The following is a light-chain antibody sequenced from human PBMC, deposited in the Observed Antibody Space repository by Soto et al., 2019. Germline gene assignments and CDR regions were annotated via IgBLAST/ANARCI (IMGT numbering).Light chain of an antibody. J-gene: IGKJ4*01. CDR2: SAS. CDR1: QGISNY. Sequence: DIQLTQSPSFLSASVGDRITITCRASQGISNYLAWYQQKPGKAPELLVYSASTLQSGVPSRFSGGGSETEFSLTIGTLQPEDFATYYCLQLFRYPLTFGGGTKVEIK. CDR3: LQLFRYPLT. V-gene: IGKV1-9*01.